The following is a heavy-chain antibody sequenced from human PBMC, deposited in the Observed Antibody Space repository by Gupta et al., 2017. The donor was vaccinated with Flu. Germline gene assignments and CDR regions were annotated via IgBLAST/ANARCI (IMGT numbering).Heavy chain of an antibody. Sequence: QVQLQESGPGLVKPSETLSLTCTVSGGSISSYYWSWIRQPPGKGLEWIGYIYYSGSTNYNPSLKSRVTISVDTSKNQFSLKLSSVTAADTAVYYCARLGYQLYNWFDPWGQGTLVTVSS. D-gene: IGHD2-2*01. CDR2: IYYSGST. CDR3: ARLGYQLYNWFDP. CDR1: GGSISSYY. V-gene: IGHV4-59*08. J-gene: IGHJ5*02.